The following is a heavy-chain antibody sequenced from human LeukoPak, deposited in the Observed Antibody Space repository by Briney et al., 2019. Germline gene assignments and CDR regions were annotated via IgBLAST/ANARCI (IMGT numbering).Heavy chain of an antibody. J-gene: IGHJ6*02. CDR3: ARSKRAAAGTYGMDV. Sequence: SVKVSCKASGGTFSSYAISWVRQAPGQGLEWMGGIIPIFGTANYAQKFQGRVTITADKSTSTAYMELSSLRSEDTAVYYCARSKRAAAGTYGMDVWGQGTTVTVSS. CDR2: IIPIFGTA. D-gene: IGHD6-13*01. CDR1: GGTFSSYA. V-gene: IGHV1-69*06.